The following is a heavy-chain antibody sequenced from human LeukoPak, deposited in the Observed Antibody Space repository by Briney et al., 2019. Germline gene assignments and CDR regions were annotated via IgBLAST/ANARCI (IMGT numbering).Heavy chain of an antibody. V-gene: IGHV4-39*01. Sequence: SETLSLTCTVSGGSISSSSYYWGWIRQPPGKGLEWIGSIYYSGSTYYNPSLKSRVTISVDTSKNQFSLKLSSVTAADMAVYYCARSVVVPAAKDYWGQGTLVTVSS. D-gene: IGHD2-2*01. J-gene: IGHJ4*02. CDR1: GGSISSSSYY. CDR3: ARSVVVPAAKDY. CDR2: IYYSGST.